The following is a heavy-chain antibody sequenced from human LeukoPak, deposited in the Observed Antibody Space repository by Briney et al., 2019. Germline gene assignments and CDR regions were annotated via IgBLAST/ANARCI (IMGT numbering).Heavy chain of an antibody. D-gene: IGHD2/OR15-2a*01. CDR2: INPYNGNA. CDR3: ARGNNVGDS. V-gene: IGHV1-18*01. Sequence: GASVKVSCKTSGYTFTSFGITWVRQAPGQGLEWMGWINPYNGNAKYAQKVQGRVTMTTDTSTTTAYMELKSLKSDDTAVYYCARGNNVGDSWGQGTLVTVSS. J-gene: IGHJ4*02. CDR1: GYTFTSFG.